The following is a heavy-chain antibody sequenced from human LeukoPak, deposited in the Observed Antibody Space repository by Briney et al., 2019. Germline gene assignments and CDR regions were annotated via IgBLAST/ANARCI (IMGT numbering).Heavy chain of an antibody. CDR2: IYYSGST. V-gene: IGHV4-39*01. Sequence: SETLSLTCAVYGGSFSSYYWGWIRQPPGKGLEWIGSIYYSGSTYYNPSLKSRVTISVDTSKNQFSLKLSSVTAADTAVYYCAVENYWGQGTLVTVSS. D-gene: IGHD1-1*01. CDR1: GGSFSSYY. J-gene: IGHJ4*02. CDR3: AVENY.